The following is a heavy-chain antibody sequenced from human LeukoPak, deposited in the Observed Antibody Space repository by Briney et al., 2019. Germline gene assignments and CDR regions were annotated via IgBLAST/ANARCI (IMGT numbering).Heavy chain of an antibody. V-gene: IGHV4-61*09. Sequence: PSETLSLTCTVSGGSINSGSYYWSWIRQPAGKGLEWIGHFYISGHTTYNPSLKSRVAISVDTSKNQFSLKLSSVTAADTAVYFCARGPYSYDSSGAFDIWGQGTMVTVSS. CDR2: FYISGHT. CDR1: GGSINSGSYY. CDR3: ARGPYSYDSSGAFDI. J-gene: IGHJ3*02. D-gene: IGHD3-22*01.